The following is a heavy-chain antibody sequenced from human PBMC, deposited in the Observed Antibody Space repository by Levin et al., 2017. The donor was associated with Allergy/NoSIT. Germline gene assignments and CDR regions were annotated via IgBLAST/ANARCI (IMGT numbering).Heavy chain of an antibody. CDR2: IFYSAST. CDR1: GGSIRSDSFY. CDR3: ARLRPPLPGITGGFYSLDS. J-gene: IGHJ4*02. Sequence: SETLSLTCTVSGGSIRSDSFYWGWIRQPPGKGLEWIGGIFYSASTYYNPSHRGRATISVDTSKNQFSLRLNFMTATDTAVYYCARLRPPLPGITGGFYSLDSWRQGTLVTVSS. V-gene: IGHV4-39*01. D-gene: IGHD2-15*01.